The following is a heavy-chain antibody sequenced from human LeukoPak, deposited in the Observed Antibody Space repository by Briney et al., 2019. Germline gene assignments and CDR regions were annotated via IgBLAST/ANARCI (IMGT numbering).Heavy chain of an antibody. V-gene: IGHV3-30*04. J-gene: IGHJ4*02. Sequence: GGSLRLSCAASGFTFSSYAMHWVRQAPGKGLEWVAVISYDGSNKYYADSVKGRFTISRDNSKNTLYLQMNSLRAEDTAVYYCAREVGPNTYYYGSGSYYDYWGQGTLVTVSS. D-gene: IGHD3-10*01. CDR2: ISYDGSNK. CDR1: GFTFSSYA. CDR3: AREVGPNTYYYGSGSYYDY.